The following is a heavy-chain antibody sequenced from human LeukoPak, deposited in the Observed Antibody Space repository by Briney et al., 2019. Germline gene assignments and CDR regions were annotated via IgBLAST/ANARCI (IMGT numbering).Heavy chain of an antibody. CDR1: GGSFSGYY. Sequence: SETLSLTCAVYGGSFSGYYWSWIRQPPGKGLEWIGEINHSGSTNYNPSLKSRVTISVDTSKNQFSLKLSSVTAADTAVYYCARDPNYCYYYMDVWGKGTTVTVSS. CDR2: INHSGST. CDR3: ARDPNYCYYYMDV. J-gene: IGHJ6*03. V-gene: IGHV4-34*01.